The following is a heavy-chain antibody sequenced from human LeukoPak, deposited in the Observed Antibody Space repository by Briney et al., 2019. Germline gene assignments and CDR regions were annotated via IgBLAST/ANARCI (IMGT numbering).Heavy chain of an antibody. V-gene: IGHV3-9*01. J-gene: IGHJ3*02. CDR3: ARGLVPNDDAFDI. CDR1: GFTFDDYA. CDR2: ISWNSATI. Sequence: GGSLRLSCAASGFTFDDYAMHWVRQTPGKGLEWVSHISWNSATIEYADSVKGRFTISRDNAKNTLYLQMNSLRAEDTAVYYCARGLVPNDDAFDIWGQGTMVTVSS. D-gene: IGHD2-2*01.